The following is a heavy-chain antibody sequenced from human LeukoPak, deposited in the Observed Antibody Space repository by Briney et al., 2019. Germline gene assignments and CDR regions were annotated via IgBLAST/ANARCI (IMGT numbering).Heavy chain of an antibody. V-gene: IGHV4-30-2*01. CDR1: GGSISSGDYP. CDR3: ARGFYGSGSQFDY. Sequence: PSQTLSLTCAVFGGSISSGDYPWSWIRQPPGKGLEWIGYIFHTGYTSYSPSLKSRVTISVDMSKNQLSLKLSSVTAADTAVYYCARGFYGSGSQFDYWGQGTLVTVSS. J-gene: IGHJ4*02. D-gene: IGHD3-10*01. CDR2: IFHTGYT.